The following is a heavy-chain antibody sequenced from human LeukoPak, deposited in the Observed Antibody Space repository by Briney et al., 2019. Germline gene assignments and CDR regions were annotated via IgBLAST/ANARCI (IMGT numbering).Heavy chain of an antibody. J-gene: IGHJ4*02. CDR2: IIPIFGTA. D-gene: IGHD2-15*01. CDR1: GYTFTSYY. CDR3: ARGSEGYYGDYFDY. V-gene: IGHV1-69*06. Sequence: SVKVSCKASGYTFTSYYMHWVRQAPGQGLEWMGGIIPIFGTANYAQKFQGRVTITADKSTSTAYMELSSLRSEDTAVYYCARGSEGYYGDYFDYWGQGTLVTVSS.